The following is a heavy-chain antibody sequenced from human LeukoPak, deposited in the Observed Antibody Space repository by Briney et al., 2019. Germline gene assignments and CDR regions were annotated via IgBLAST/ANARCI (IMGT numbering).Heavy chain of an antibody. CDR2: IWPGDSDT. J-gene: IGHJ3*02. CDR3: ARPGVKYPNDAFDI. D-gene: IGHD3-10*01. Sequence: GESLKISCKASGYRFTNYWIGWVRQMPGKGLEWLGIIWPGDSDTRYSPSFQGQVTISADKSISTAYLQWSSLKASDTAMYYCARPGVKYPNDAFDIWGQGTMVTVSS. CDR1: GYRFTNYW. V-gene: IGHV5-51*01.